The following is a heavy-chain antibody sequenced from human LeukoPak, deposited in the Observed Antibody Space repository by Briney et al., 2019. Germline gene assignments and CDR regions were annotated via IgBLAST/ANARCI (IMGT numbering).Heavy chain of an antibody. D-gene: IGHD1-20*01. Sequence: PGGSLRLSCAASGFTVSSNYMSWVRQAPGKGLEWVSVIYSGGSTYYADSVKGRFTISRDNSKNTLYLQMNSLRAEDTAVYYCARGPSVTDAPPVVDYWGQGTLSPSPQ. CDR1: GFTVSSNY. CDR2: IYSGGST. J-gene: IGHJ4*02. CDR3: ARGPSVTDAPPVVDY. V-gene: IGHV3-66*01.